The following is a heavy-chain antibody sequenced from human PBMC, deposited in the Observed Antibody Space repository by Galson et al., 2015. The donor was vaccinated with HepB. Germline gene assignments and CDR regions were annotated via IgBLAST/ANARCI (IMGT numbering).Heavy chain of an antibody. CDR1: GFTFSTTS. D-gene: IGHD4-11*01. CDR2: ISGSGDMT. J-gene: IGHJ6*02. CDR3: AKDYREHGMDV. Sequence: SLRLSCAASGFTFSTTSMNWVRQTSEKGLQWVSLISGSGDMTVYADSVKGRFAISRDNSKNTVYLQMNSLRAEDTAIYFCAKDYREHGMDVWGQGTTVVVSS. V-gene: IGHV3-23*01.